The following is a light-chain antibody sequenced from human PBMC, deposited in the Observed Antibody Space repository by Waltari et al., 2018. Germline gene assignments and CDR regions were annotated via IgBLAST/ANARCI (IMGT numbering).Light chain of an antibody. CDR1: QSVLNNSDKKNS. CDR2: WAS. CDR3: QQYYSARRT. Sequence: DIVMTQSPDSLALSLGERASINCRSNQSVLNNSDKKNSLAWYPQKPGQPPRLLIYWASTRESGVPDRFSGSGSGTDFALTISSLQAEDVAVYYCQQYYSARRTFGQGTKVEV. V-gene: IGKV4-1*01. J-gene: IGKJ1*01.